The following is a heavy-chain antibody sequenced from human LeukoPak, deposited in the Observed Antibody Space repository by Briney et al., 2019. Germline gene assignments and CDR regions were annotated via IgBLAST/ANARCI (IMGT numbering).Heavy chain of an antibody. D-gene: IGHD3-22*01. V-gene: IGHV4-59*01. Sequence: PSDTLSLTCTVSGDSISNFYWSWIRQPPGKGLEWIGYIYYSGSTNYNPSLKSRVTISVDTSKNQFSLKLSSVTAADTAVYYCARERDYYDSSGYLNWFDPWGQGTLVTVSS. CDR3: ARERDYYDSSGYLNWFDP. CDR1: GDSISNFY. CDR2: IYYSGST. J-gene: IGHJ5*02.